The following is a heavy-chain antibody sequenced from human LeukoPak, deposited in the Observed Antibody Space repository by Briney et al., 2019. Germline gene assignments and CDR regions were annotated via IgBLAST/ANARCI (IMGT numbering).Heavy chain of an antibody. CDR2: INTDGSST. CDR1: GFIFRSYW. J-gene: IGHJ4*02. D-gene: IGHD1-26*01. Sequence: GGSLRLSCAASGFIFRSYWMHWVRQAPGRGLVWVSRINTDGSSTNYADSVKGRFTISRDNAKNTLYLQMNSLRAEDTAVYYCARELVGGNSFWGQGTLVTVSS. CDR3: ARELVGGNSF. V-gene: IGHV3-74*01.